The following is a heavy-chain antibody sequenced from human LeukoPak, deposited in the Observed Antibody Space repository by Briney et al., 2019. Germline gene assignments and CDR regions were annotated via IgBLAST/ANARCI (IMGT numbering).Heavy chain of an antibody. CDR1: GYTFTGYY. CDR2: INPNSGGT. J-gene: IGHJ5*02. Sequence: GASVKVSCKASGYTFTGYYMHWVRQAPGQGLEWIGRINPNSGGTNYAQKFQGRVTMTRDTSISTAYMELSRLRSDDTAVYYCARDLIPLYYDSSGWFDPWGQGTLVTVSS. CDR3: ARDLIPLYYDSSGWFDP. D-gene: IGHD3-22*01. V-gene: IGHV1-2*06.